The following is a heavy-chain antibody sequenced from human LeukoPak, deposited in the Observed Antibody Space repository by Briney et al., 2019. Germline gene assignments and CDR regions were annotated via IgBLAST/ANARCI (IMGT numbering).Heavy chain of an antibody. D-gene: IGHD5-18*01. J-gene: IGHJ3*02. Sequence: SGGSLRLSCAASGFSFSNYWMHWVRQAPGKGLVWVSRISSDGSDTIYADSVKGRFTMSRDNAKNTLYLQMNSLRAEDTAVYYCARDRDTAMVTDAFDIWGQGTMVTVSS. V-gene: IGHV3-74*01. CDR2: ISSDGSDT. CDR1: GFSFSNYW. CDR3: ARDRDTAMVTDAFDI.